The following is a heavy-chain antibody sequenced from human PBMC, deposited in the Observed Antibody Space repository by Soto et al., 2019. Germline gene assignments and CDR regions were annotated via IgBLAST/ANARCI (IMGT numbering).Heavy chain of an antibody. V-gene: IGHV3-21*01. Sequence: GGSLRLSCAASGFTFSSYSMNWVRQAPGKGLEWVSSISSSSSYIYYADSVKGRFTISRDNAKNSLYLQMNSLRAEDTAVYYCARVYFFWSGYFFWFHPWGQGTLVTVSS. J-gene: IGHJ5*02. CDR2: ISSSSSYI. CDR3: ARVYFFWSGYFFWFHP. CDR1: GFTFSSYS. D-gene: IGHD3-3*01.